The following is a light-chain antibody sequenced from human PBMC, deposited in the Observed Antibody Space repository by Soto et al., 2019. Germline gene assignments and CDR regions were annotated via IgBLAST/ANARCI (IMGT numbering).Light chain of an antibody. CDR3: QRYYRNPTT. CDR1: QNLLYSSNNYNY. V-gene: IGKV4-1*01. CDR2: WAS. Sequence: DIVMTQSPDSLAVSLGERATINCKSSQNLLYSSNNYNYLAWYQQKAGQPPKLLIYWASTRESGVPDRFSGGGSGTDFTLTISSLQAEDAAVSYCQRYYRNPTTFGQGTKLEI. J-gene: IGKJ2*01.